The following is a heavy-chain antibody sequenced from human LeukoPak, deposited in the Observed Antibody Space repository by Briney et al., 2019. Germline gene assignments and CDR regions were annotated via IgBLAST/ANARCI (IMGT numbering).Heavy chain of an antibody. Sequence: PSQTLSLTCTVSGSSISSGDYYWSWIRQPPGKGLEWIGYIYYSGTTYYNPSLKSRVTISVDTSKNQSSLKLSSVTAADTAVYYCARDYGSNPDSSYFDYWGQGTLVTVSS. D-gene: IGHD4-23*01. V-gene: IGHV4-30-4*08. CDR1: GSSISSGDYY. J-gene: IGHJ4*02. CDR2: IYYSGTT. CDR3: ARDYGSNPDSSYFDY.